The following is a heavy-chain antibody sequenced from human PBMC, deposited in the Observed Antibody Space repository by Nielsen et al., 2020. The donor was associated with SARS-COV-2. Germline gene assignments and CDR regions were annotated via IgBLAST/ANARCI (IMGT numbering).Heavy chain of an antibody. J-gene: IGHJ3*02. V-gene: IGHV3-23*01. CDR2: IGGSGGST. Sequence: GGSLRLSCAASGFTFSSYAMSWVRQAPGKGLEWVSAIGGSGGSTYYADSVKGRFTISRDNAKNTLYLQMNSLRAEDTAVYYCARVRVREQLVDDDAFDIWGQGTMVTVSS. CDR3: ARVRVREQLVDDDAFDI. CDR1: GFTFSSYA. D-gene: IGHD6-13*01.